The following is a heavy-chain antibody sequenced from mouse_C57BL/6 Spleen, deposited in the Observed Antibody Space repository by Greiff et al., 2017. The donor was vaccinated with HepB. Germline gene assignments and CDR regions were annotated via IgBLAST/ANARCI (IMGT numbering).Heavy chain of an antibody. CDR2: INPYNGDT. CDR1: GYSFTGYF. V-gene: IGHV1-20*01. CDR3: AREYDYDVRYFDV. J-gene: IGHJ1*03. Sequence: EVQLQQSGPELVKPGDSVKISCKASGYSFTGYFMNWVMQSHGKSLEWIGRINPYNGDTFYNQKFKGKATLTGDKSSSTAHMELRSLTSEDSAVYYCAREYDYDVRYFDVWGTGTTVTVSS. D-gene: IGHD2-4*01.